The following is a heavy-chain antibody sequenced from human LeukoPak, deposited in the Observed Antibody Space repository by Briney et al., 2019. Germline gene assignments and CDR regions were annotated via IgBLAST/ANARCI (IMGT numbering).Heavy chain of an antibody. V-gene: IGHV1-18*01. CDR2: ISAYNGNT. D-gene: IGHD1-26*01. CDR1: GYTFTSYG. CDR3: ARFRYSGSYYSVIDY. Sequence: GASVKVSCKASGYTFTSYGISWVRQAPGQGLEWVGWISAYNGNTNYAQKLQGRVTMTTDTSTSTAYMELRSLRSDDTAVYYCARFRYSGSYYSVIDYWGQGTLVTVSS. J-gene: IGHJ4*02.